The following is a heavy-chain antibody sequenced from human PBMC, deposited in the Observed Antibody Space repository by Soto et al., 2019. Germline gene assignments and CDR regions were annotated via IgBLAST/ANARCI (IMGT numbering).Heavy chain of an antibody. Sequence: QVHLVQSGTEVKKPGSSVKVSCKASGGTFSSSGFSWVRQAPGQGLEWMGMIVPSLDTTNYAQKFQARVTITADEVTSTAYMELRSLRSEDTAVYYCARWPQPRYTADPCAVDVWGQGTRVSVSS. CDR1: GGTFSSSG. J-gene: IGHJ6*02. D-gene: IGHD3-16*02. V-gene: IGHV1-69*11. CDR2: IVPSLDTT. CDR3: ARWPQPRYTADPCAVDV.